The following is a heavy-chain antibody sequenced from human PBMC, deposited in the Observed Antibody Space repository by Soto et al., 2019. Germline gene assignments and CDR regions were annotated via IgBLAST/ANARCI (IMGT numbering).Heavy chain of an antibody. D-gene: IGHD1-26*01. J-gene: IGHJ6*02. CDR2: ISSSSSYI. CDR1: GVTFSSYS. CDR3: ARDVPSYPLRDYYYGMDV. Sequence: GGSLRLSCAASGVTFSSYSMNWVRQAPGKGLEWVSSISSSSSYIYYADSVKGRFTISRDNAKNSLYLQMNSLRAEDTAVYYCARDVPSYPLRDYYYGMDVWGQGTTVTVSS. V-gene: IGHV3-21*01.